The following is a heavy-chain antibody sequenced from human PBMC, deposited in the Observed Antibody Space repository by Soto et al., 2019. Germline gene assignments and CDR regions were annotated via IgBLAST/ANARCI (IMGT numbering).Heavy chain of an antibody. CDR3: AKMVPAAIGINDY. CDR1: GFTFSIYA. J-gene: IGHJ4*02. Sequence: GGSLRLSCAASGFTFSIYAMNWVRQAPGKGLEWVSAISGSGDSTYYADSVKGRFTISRDNSKNTPYLQMNSLRAEDTAVYYCAKMVPAAIGINDYWGQGSLVTVSS. D-gene: IGHD2-2*01. V-gene: IGHV3-23*01. CDR2: ISGSGDST.